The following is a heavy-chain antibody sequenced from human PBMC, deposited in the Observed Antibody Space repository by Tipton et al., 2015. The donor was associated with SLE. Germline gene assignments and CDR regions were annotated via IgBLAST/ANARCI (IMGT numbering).Heavy chain of an antibody. J-gene: IGHJ2*01. CDR1: EFTLSSFW. CDR3: ARDRVAVAGHWYFDL. Sequence: QLVQSGGGLVRPGGSLRLSCAASEFTLSSFWMSWVRQAPGKGLEWVASIKPDGSEKYYVDSVEGRFTISRDNAKNSLYLQMNSLRAEDTAPYYCARDRVAVAGHWYFDLWGRGTLVTVSS. V-gene: IGHV3-7*03. CDR2: IKPDGSEK. D-gene: IGHD6-19*01.